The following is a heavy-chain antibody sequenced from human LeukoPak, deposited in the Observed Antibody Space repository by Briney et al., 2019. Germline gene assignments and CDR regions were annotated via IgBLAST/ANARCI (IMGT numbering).Heavy chain of an antibody. CDR3: ARDRGYFDN. V-gene: IGHV3-21*01. CDR2: ITSSSNYI. Sequence: GGSLRLSCAASGFTFSIYSMDWVRQAPGKGLEWLSSITSSSNYIYYADSVKGRFTISRDNVQNSLYLQMNSLRAEDTAMYYCARDRGYFDNWGQGTLVTVSS. J-gene: IGHJ4*02. CDR1: GFTFSIYS.